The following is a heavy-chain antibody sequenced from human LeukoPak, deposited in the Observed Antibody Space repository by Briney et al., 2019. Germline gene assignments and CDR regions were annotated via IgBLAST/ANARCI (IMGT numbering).Heavy chain of an antibody. CDR1: GFTFSSYA. CDR3: AKTPMVLYYYYMDV. J-gene: IGHJ6*03. CDR2: IRYDGSNK. D-gene: IGHD3-10*01. Sequence: GGSLRLSCAASGFTFSSYAMSWVRQAPGKGLEWMAFIRYDGSNKYYADSVKGRFTISRDNSKNTLYLQMNSLRAEDTAVYYCAKTPMVLYYYYMDVWGKGTTVTVS. V-gene: IGHV3-30*02.